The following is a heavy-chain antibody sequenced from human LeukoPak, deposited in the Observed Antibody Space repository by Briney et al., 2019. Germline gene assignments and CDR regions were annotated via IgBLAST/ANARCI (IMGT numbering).Heavy chain of an antibody. CDR3: ARAGTDSYDYVWGSYRYNDPFDY. D-gene: IGHD3-16*02. V-gene: IGHV1-46*01. J-gene: IGHJ4*02. CDR1: GYTFTSYY. Sequence: GASVKVSCKASGYTFTSYYMHWVRQAPGQGLAWMGIINPSGGSTSYAQKFQGRVTMTRDTSTSPVYMELSSLRSEDTAVYYCARAGTDSYDYVWGSYRYNDPFDYWGQGTLVTVSS. CDR2: INPSGGST.